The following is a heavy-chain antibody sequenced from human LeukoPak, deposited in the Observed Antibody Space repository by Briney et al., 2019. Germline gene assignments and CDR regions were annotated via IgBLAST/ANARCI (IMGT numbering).Heavy chain of an antibody. CDR3: ARGQVPAARGYNWFDP. Sequence: PSETLSLTCAVYGWSFQDYYWNWIRQPPGKGLEWIGEINARGDTNFNPSLKSRVTISVDTPKNQFSLRLTSMIAADTAVYYCARGQVPAARGYNWFDPWGQGTLVTVSS. CDR1: GWSFQDYY. V-gene: IGHV4-34*01. J-gene: IGHJ5*02. D-gene: IGHD2-2*01. CDR2: INARGDT.